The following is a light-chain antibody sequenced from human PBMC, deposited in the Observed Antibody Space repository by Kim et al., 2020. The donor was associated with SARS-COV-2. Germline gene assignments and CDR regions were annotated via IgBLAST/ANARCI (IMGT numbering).Light chain of an antibody. Sequence: GQTIALPSTGTGSDVVGYSHVSCHQQYTGKAPKIMIYDVTKRPSGVSNRFSGSKSGNTASLTISELQAEDEADYYCSSYTSTNTLVFGGGTQLTVL. CDR1: GSDVVGYSH. CDR2: DVT. V-gene: IGLV2-14*04. J-gene: IGLJ2*01. CDR3: SSYTSTNTLV.